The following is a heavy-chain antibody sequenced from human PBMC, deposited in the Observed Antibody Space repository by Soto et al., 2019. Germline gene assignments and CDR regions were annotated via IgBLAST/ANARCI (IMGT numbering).Heavy chain of an antibody. CDR3: VRDLAAAGNNWFDP. J-gene: IGHJ5*02. CDR1: GDSVSSNSAA. CDR2: TYYRSKWYN. D-gene: IGHD6-13*01. V-gene: IGHV6-1*01. Sequence: PSQTLSLTCAISGDSVSSNSAAWNWIRQSPSRGLEWLGRTYYRSKWYNDYAVYVKSRITIYPDTSKNQFSLQLNSVTPEDTAVYYCVRDLAAAGNNWFDPWGQGTLVTSPQ.